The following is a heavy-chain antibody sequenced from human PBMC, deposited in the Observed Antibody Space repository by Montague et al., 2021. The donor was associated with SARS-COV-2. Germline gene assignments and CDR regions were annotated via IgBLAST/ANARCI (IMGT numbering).Heavy chain of an antibody. D-gene: IGHD3-10*01. J-gene: IGHJ4*02. Sequence: SLRLSCAASGFTFSSYGMHWVRQAPGKGLEWVAVIWYDGSNKYYADSVKGRFTISRDNSKNTLYLQMNSLRAEDTAVYYCARDAYGSGSYYFDYWGQRTLVTVSS. CDR3: ARDAYGSGSYYFDY. CDR1: GFTFSSYG. V-gene: IGHV3-33*01. CDR2: IWYDGSNK.